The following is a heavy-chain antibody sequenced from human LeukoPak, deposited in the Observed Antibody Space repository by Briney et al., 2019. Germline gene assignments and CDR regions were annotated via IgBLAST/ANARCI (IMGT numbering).Heavy chain of an antibody. J-gene: IGHJ3*02. V-gene: IGHV4-34*01. CDR1: GGSFSGYY. D-gene: IGHD3-22*01. Sequence: SETLSLTCAVYGGSFSGYYWSWIRQPPGKGLEWIGEINHSGSTNYNPSLKSRVTISVDTSKNQFPLKLSSVTAADTAVYYCARRRKARQGTMIVVDITRGSAFDIWGQGTMVTVSS. CDR2: INHSGST. CDR3: ARRRKARQGTMIVVDITRGSAFDI.